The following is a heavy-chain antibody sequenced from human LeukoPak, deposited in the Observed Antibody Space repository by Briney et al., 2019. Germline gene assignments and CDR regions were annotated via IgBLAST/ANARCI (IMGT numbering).Heavy chain of an antibody. CDR1: GFTFRAYD. Sequence: GGSRRLSCAVSGFTFRAYDMQWVRQPIGGGLQLVSAIGTAGNTFYADSVKGRFTISRDIVKNSLYLQLNALRVEDTALYYCARVRVGSGGLDLWGQGTLVTVSS. CDR2: IGTAGNT. D-gene: IGHD2-8*02. J-gene: IGHJ3*01. V-gene: IGHV3-13*01. CDR3: ARVRVGSGGLDL.